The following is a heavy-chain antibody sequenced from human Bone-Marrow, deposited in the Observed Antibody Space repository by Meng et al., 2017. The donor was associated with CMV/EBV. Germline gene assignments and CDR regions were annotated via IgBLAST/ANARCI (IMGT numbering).Heavy chain of an antibody. CDR1: GFTCSSHA. D-gene: IGHD3-22*01. CDR3: AKDEVGHYYDSSGYI. J-gene: IGHJ4*02. V-gene: IGHV3-23*01. CDR2: INGSGGST. Sequence: GFTCSSHAGSWVRQAPGKGLGWGSAINGSGGSTYYADSVKGRFTISRDNSKNTLYLQMNSLRAEDTGVYYCAKDEVGHYYDSSGYIWGQGTLVTVSS.